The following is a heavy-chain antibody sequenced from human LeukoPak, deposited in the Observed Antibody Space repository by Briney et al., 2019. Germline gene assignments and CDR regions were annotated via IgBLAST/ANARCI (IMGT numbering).Heavy chain of an antibody. CDR2: IIPIPGIA. V-gene: IGHV1-69*04. CDR3: ARGPLYYDFWRGYYECGMDV. CDR1: GGTFSSYA. Sequence: SVKVSCKASGGTFSSYAISWVRQAPGQGLEWMGRIIPIPGIANYAQKFQGRVTITADKSTSTAYMEPSSLRSEATAVYYRARGPLYYDFWRGYYECGMDVWGQGTTVTVSS. J-gene: IGHJ6*02. D-gene: IGHD3-3*01.